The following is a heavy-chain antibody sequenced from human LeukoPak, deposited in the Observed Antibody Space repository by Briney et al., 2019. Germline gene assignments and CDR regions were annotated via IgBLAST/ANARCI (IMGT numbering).Heavy chain of an antibody. CDR3: ARPRLKPGPPPPIYYFDY. Sequence: GASVKVSCKASGYTFTGYYIHWVRQAPGQGLEWMGWINPNSGGTSYAQKFQGRVTMTRDTSISTAYMELSRLRSDDTAVYYCARPRLKPGPPPPIYYFDYWGQGTLVTVSS. V-gene: IGHV1-2*02. J-gene: IGHJ4*02. CDR1: GYTFTGYY. D-gene: IGHD1-1*01. CDR2: INPNSGGT.